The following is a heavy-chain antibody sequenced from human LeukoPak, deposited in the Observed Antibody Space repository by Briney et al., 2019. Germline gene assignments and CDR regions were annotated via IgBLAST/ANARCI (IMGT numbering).Heavy chain of an antibody. D-gene: IGHD2-2*02. CDR1: GGSISSSSYY. CDR2: IYYSGST. CDR3: AREYRGYLDY. V-gene: IGHV4-39*07. J-gene: IGHJ4*02. Sequence: SETLSLTCTVSGGSISSSSYYWGWIRRPPGKGLEWIGSIYYSGSTYYNPSLKSRVTISVDTSKNQFSLKLSSVTAADTAVYYCAREYRGYLDYWGQGTLVTVSS.